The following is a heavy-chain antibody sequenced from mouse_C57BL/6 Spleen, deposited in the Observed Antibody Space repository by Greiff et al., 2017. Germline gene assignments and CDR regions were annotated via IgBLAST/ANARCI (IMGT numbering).Heavy chain of an antibody. V-gene: IGHV5-9-1*02. CDR1: GFTFSSYA. CDR2: ISSGGDYI. CDR3: TRNDYDEDAMDD. D-gene: IGHD2-4*01. J-gene: IGHJ4*01. Sequence: EVKLVESGEGLVKPGGSLKLSCAASGFTFSSYAMSWVRQTPEKRLEWVAYISSGGDYIYYADTVKGRFTISRDNARNTLYLQMSSLKSEDTAMYYCTRNDYDEDAMDDWGQGTSVTVSS.